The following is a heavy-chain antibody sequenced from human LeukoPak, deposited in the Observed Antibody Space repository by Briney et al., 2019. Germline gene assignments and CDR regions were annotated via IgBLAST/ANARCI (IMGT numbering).Heavy chain of an antibody. V-gene: IGHV4-39*01. J-gene: IGHJ4*02. CDR1: GGSISSSSYY. CDR2: IYYSGST. CDR3: ANSIAVAGPSFNFDY. D-gene: IGHD6-19*01. Sequence: SETLSLTCTVSGGSISSSSYYWGWIRQPPGKGLEWIGSIYYSGSTYYNPSLKSQVTISVDTSKNQFSLKLSSVTAADTAVYYCANSIAVAGPSFNFDYWGQGTLVTVSS.